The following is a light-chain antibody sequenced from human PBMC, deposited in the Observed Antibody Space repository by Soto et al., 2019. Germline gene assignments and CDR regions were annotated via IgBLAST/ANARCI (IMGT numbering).Light chain of an antibody. CDR2: DAS. CDR3: QQPYNFPYT. CDR1: QSVSDY. V-gene: IGKV3-11*01. J-gene: IGKJ2*01. Sequence: EIVLTQSPATLSLSPGERATLSCRASQSVSDYLAWYQHKPGQATRLLIYDASNRAPGIPARFSGSGSGTDFTLTIGSLEPEDFAFYYCQQPYNFPYTFGQGTKLVIK.